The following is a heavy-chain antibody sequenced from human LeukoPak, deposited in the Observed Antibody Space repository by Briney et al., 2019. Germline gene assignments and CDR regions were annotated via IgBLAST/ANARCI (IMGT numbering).Heavy chain of an antibody. D-gene: IGHD6-13*01. Sequence: ASVKVSCKAPGGSFSSYAISWVRQAPGQGLEWMGGIIPIFGTANYAQKFQGRVTITADKSTSTAYMELSSLRSEDTAVYYCAISMGSWYYWFDPWGQGTLVTVSS. CDR2: IIPIFGTA. CDR3: AISMGSWYYWFDP. J-gene: IGHJ5*02. CDR1: GGSFSSYA. V-gene: IGHV1-69*06.